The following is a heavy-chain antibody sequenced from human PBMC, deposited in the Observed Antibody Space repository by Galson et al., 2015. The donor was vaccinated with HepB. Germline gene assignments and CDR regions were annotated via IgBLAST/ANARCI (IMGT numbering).Heavy chain of an antibody. CDR3: ARTGRGIVVVNNWYFDL. J-gene: IGHJ2*01. Sequence: SVKVSCKASGGTFNSYAINWVRQAPGQGLEWMGGIIPIFGTATYAQKFQGRVTITADESTNTAYMELSSLRSEDTAVYYCARTGRGIVVVNNWYFDLWGRGTLVTVSS. D-gene: IGHD2-21*01. CDR2: IIPIFGTA. CDR1: GGTFNSYA. V-gene: IGHV1-69*13.